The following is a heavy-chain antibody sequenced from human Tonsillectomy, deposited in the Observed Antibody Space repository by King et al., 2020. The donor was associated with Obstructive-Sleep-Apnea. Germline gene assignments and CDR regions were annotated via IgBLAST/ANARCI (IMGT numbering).Heavy chain of an antibody. Sequence: VQLQESGPGLVKASETLSLTCTVSGGSISSYYWSWIRQPPGKGLEWIGYIYYSGSTNYNPSLKSRVTISVDTSKNQFSLKLSSVTAADTAVYYCARVLGYCSGGSCYDYYYYGMDVWGQGTTVTVSS. CDR2: IYYSGST. J-gene: IGHJ6*02. CDR3: ARVLGYCSGGSCYDYYYYGMDV. V-gene: IGHV4-59*01. CDR1: GGSISSYY. D-gene: IGHD2-15*01.